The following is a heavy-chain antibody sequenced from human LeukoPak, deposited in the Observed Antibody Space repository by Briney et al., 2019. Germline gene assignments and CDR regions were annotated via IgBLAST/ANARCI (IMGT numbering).Heavy chain of an antibody. D-gene: IGHD6-19*01. Sequence: SQTLSLTCTVSDGSISSSRDYWGWIRQPPGKGLEWIGSIYYSGSTYYNPSLKSRVTISVDTSKNQFSLKLSSVTAADTAVYYCARHVEIAVAGPIDYWGQGTLVTVSS. CDR3: ARHVEIAVAGPIDY. J-gene: IGHJ4*02. CDR1: DGSISSSRDY. CDR2: IYYSGST. V-gene: IGHV4-39*01.